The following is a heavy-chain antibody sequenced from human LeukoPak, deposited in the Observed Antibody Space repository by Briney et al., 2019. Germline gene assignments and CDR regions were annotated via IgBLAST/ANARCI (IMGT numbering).Heavy chain of an antibody. CDR2: IYYSGST. CDR3: ARRRGSSGYYEYYFDY. CDR1: GGSISSSSYY. V-gene: IGHV4-39*01. D-gene: IGHD3-22*01. J-gene: IGHJ4*02. Sequence: PSETLSLTCTVSGGSISSSSYYWGWIRQPPGKGLEWIGSIYYSGSTYYNPSLKSRVTISVDTSKNQFSLKLTSVTAADTAVYYCARRRGSSGYYEYYFDYWGQGTLVTVSS.